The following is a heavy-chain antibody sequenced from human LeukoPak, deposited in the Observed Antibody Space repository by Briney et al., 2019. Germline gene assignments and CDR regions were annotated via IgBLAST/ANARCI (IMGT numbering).Heavy chain of an antibody. Sequence: ASVKVSCKASGYTFTSYGISWVRQAPGQGLEWMGWISAYNGNTNYAQKLQGRVTMTTDTSTSTAYMELRSLRSDGTAVYYCARDLAVGSSYYYYGMDVWGQGTTVTVSS. CDR1: GYTFTSYG. CDR2: ISAYNGNT. D-gene: IGHD4-23*01. CDR3: ARDLAVGSSYYYYGMDV. J-gene: IGHJ6*02. V-gene: IGHV1-18*01.